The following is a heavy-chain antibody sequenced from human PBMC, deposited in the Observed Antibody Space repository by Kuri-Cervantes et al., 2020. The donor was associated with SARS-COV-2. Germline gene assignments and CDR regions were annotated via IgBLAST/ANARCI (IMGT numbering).Heavy chain of an antibody. Sequence: SVKVSCKASGYTFTSYGISWVRQAPGQGLEWMGGIIPIFGTANYAQKFQGRVTITADESTSTAYMELSSLRSEDTAVYYCARFARLDVDLMDAWGQGTTVTVSS. V-gene: IGHV1-69*13. CDR2: IIPIFGTA. CDR3: ARFARLDVDLMDA. J-gene: IGHJ6*02. CDR1: GYTFTSYG. D-gene: IGHD5-12*01.